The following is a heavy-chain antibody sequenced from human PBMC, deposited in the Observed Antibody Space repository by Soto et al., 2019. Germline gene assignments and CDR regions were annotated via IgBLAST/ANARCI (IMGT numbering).Heavy chain of an antibody. D-gene: IGHD6-13*01. V-gene: IGHV1-18*01. CDR1: GYTFTSYG. CDR3: ARESSSSCHDY. J-gene: IGHJ4*02. CDR2: ISAYNGNT. Sequence: QVQLVQSGAEVKKPGASVKVSCKASGYTFTSYGISWVRQAPGQGLEWMGWISAYNGNTNYAHKLQGRVTMTTDTSTRTAYMEPRSLRTDDTAVYYCARESSSSCHDYWGQGTLVIVSS.